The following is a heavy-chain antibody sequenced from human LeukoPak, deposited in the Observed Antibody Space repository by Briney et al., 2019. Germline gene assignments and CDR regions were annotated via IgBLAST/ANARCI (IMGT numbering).Heavy chain of an antibody. D-gene: IGHD1-26*01. V-gene: IGHV3-30-3*01. CDR1: GFTFSSYA. Sequence: PGGSLRLSCAASGFTFSSYAMHWVRQAPGKGLEWVAVISYDGSNKYYADSVKGRFTISRDNSKNTLYLQMNSLRAEDTAVYYCAREHYGGSYPFDYWGQGTLVTVSS. CDR2: ISYDGSNK. CDR3: AREHYGGSYPFDY. J-gene: IGHJ4*02.